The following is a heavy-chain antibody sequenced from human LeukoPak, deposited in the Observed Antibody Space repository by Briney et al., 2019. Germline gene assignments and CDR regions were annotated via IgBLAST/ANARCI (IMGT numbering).Heavy chain of an antibody. CDR2: IYSGGST. D-gene: IGHD5-18*01. CDR1: GFTVSSNY. Sequence: GGSLRLSCAASGFTVSSNYMSWVRQAPGKGLEWVSVIYSGGSTYYADSVKGRFTISRDNSKNTLYLQMNSLRAEDTAVYYCAKGGYSYGSPSAAFDYWGQGTLVTVSS. CDR3: AKGGYSYGSPSAAFDY. J-gene: IGHJ4*02. V-gene: IGHV3-53*01.